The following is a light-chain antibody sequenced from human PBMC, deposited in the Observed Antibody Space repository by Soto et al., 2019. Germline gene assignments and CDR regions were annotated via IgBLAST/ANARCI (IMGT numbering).Light chain of an antibody. Sequence: QSALTQPASVSGSPGQSITISCTGTSSDVGGYNYVSWYQQHPGKAPKLMIYEVSNRPSGVSNRFSGSKSGNTASLTISGLQAEDEADYYCSSYTSSSTLVFGVGTKLPVL. J-gene: IGLJ3*02. V-gene: IGLV2-14*01. CDR3: SSYTSSSTLV. CDR2: EVS. CDR1: SSDVGGYNY.